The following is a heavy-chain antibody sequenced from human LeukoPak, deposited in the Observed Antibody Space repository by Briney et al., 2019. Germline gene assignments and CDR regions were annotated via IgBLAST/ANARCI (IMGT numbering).Heavy chain of an antibody. CDR2: TSTADSTI. V-gene: IGHV3-48*01. J-gene: IGHJ4*02. Sequence: PGGSLRLSYVASGFSFNFYSMNWVRQAPGKGLEWISYTSTADSTIFYADSVKGRFTVSSDFAKKSQFLQMHSLGVEDTAIYYCATSTTWELPRFDYWGQGALVTVSS. CDR1: GFSFNFYS. D-gene: IGHD1-1*01. CDR3: ATSTTWELPRFDY.